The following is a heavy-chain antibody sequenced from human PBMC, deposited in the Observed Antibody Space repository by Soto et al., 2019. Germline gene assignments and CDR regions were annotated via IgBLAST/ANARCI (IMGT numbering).Heavy chain of an antibody. CDR2: INSDGSST. J-gene: IGHJ6*02. D-gene: IGHD5-12*01. V-gene: IGHV3-74*01. CDR3: ARETWTPDYYYGMDV. Sequence: GGSLRLSCAASGFTFSSYWMHWVRQAPGKGLVWVSRINSDGSSTSYADSVKGRFTISRDNAKNTLYLQMNSLRAEDTAVYYCARETWTPDYYYGMDVWGQGTTVTVSS. CDR1: GFTFSSYW.